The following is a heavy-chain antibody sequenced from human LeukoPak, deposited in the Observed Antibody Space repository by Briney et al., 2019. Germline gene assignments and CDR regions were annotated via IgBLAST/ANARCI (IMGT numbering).Heavy chain of an antibody. CDR2: IYHSGST. CDR1: GYSISSGYY. V-gene: IGHV4-38-2*02. J-gene: IGHJ5*02. CDR3: ARGGSNWCDP. Sequence: SEPLPLTCTVSGYSISSGYYWGWIRQPPGKGLEWIGSIYHSGSTYYNPSLKSRVTISVDTSKNQFSLKVSSVTAADTAIYYCARGGSNWCDPWGQGTLVTVSS.